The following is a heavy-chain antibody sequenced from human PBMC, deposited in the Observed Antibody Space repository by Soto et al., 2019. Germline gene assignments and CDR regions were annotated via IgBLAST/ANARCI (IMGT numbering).Heavy chain of an antibody. V-gene: IGHV4-61*08. CDR3: ARWRHDYGDQTWFDP. J-gene: IGHJ5*02. Sequence: VQLQESGPGLVKPSETLSLTCTVSGGSVSSGAYYWSWIRQPPGKGLEWIGFIYYNGSSYYSPSHKSRVTISVDTSKNQFSLKLKYVSAADTAVYYCARWRHDYGDQTWFDPWGQGILVIVSS. CDR2: IYYNGSS. CDR1: GGSVSSGAYY. D-gene: IGHD4-17*01.